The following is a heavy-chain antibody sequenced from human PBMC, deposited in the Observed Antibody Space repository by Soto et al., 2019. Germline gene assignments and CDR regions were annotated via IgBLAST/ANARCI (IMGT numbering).Heavy chain of an antibody. V-gene: IGHV4-59*01. Sequence: LSLTCTVSAASFSKYYWTWIRQPPGKGLEWIGYVYFNGNTNYNPSLKRRVSISIDTSKNQISLTLNSVTAADTAVYYCASVTFGGVVLAHWGQGPLVTVFS. CDR1: AASFSKYY. CDR2: VYFNGNT. CDR3: ASVTFGGVVLAH. J-gene: IGHJ4*02. D-gene: IGHD3-16*01.